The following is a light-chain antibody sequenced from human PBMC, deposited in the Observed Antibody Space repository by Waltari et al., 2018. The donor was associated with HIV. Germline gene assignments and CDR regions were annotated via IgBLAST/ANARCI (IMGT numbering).Light chain of an antibody. CDR1: SSDVGGYKY. CDR2: EVN. CDR3: SSYVGTNRL. V-gene: IGLV2-8*01. J-gene: IGLJ2*01. Sequence: QSALTQPPSASGSPGQSVTISCTGISSDVGGYKYVSWYQHHPDKAPKLMIYEVNRWPSEVPDSFAGDKSGNTASLTVSGLQDDDEADDYCSSYVGTNRLVGGGTKLTVL.